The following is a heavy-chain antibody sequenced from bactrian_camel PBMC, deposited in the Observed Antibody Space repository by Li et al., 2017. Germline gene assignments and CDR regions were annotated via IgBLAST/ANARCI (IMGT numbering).Heavy chain of an antibody. CDR1: GFTSDRCD. Sequence: QLVESGGGSVQAGESLRLSCTIPGFTSDRCDMHWSRVTTGGQREWVASISADGAETYSDTVKGRFAISQDNRKDTLYLQMNNLRSEDTALYFCAATRQTNLALLRAEKYDYWGQGTQVTVS. CDR3: AATRQTNLALLRAEKYDY. CDR2: ISADGAE. D-gene: IGHD3*01. J-gene: IGHJ4*01. V-gene: IGHV3S55*01.